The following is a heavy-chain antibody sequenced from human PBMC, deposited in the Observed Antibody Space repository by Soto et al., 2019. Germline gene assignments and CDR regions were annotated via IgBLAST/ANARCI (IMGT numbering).Heavy chain of an antibody. J-gene: IGHJ4*02. V-gene: IGHV4-39*01. CDR3: ATRVAATAYYFDD. Sequence: SETLSLSCTVSGGSISDSACYWGWIRQPPGKGLDWIASIYDNGDTYYNPSLKSRVTISVDTSKKQFSLRLSSVTAADTAVYYCATRVAATAYYFDDWGQGSLVTVSS. CDR1: GGSISDSACY. CDR2: IYDNGDT. D-gene: IGHD2-15*01.